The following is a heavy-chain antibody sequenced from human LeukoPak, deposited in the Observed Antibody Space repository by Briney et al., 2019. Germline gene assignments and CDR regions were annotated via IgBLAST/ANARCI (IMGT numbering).Heavy chain of an antibody. D-gene: IGHD6-19*01. CDR2: INPGGGAT. Sequence: ASVKVSCKASGYTFTGYYMHWVRQAPGQGLEWMGWINPGGGATNSAQKFQGRVTMTRDMSTSTAYMELRSLRSDDTAVYYCARDSARAVEWFDPWGQGTLVTVSS. CDR1: GYTFTGYY. V-gene: IGHV1-2*02. CDR3: ARDSARAVEWFDP. J-gene: IGHJ5*02.